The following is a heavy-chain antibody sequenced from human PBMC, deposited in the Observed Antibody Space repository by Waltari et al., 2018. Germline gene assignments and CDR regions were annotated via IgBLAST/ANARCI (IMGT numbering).Heavy chain of an antibody. V-gene: IGHV3-48*01. J-gene: IGHJ4*02. CDR2: IRSSSDTI. D-gene: IGHD6-6*01. CDR3: ARGEYSLTY. CDR1: GFTFSSYS. Sequence: EVQLVESGGGLVQPGGSLRLSCAASGFTFSSYSMNWVSQAPGKGLEWISYIRSSSDTIYYADSVKGRFTISRDNAKNSLYLQMNSLRVEDTAVYYCARGEYSLTYWGQGTLVTVPS.